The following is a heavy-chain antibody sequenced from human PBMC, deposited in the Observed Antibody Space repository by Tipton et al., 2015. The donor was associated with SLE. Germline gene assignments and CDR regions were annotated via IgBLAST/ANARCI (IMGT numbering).Heavy chain of an antibody. CDR2: IYHSGST. D-gene: IGHD2-2*01. CDR3: ARGYGYQLLWHRVDY. CDR1: GGPLSSYY. Sequence: TLSLTCTVSGGPLSSYYWSWIRQPPGKGLEWIGSIYHSGSTYYNPSLKSRVTISVDTSKNQFSLKLSSVTAADTAVYYYARGYGYQLLWHRVDYWGQGTLVTVSS. V-gene: IGHV4-59*08. J-gene: IGHJ4*02.